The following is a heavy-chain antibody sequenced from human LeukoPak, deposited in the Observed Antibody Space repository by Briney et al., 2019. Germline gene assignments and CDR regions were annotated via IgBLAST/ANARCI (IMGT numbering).Heavy chain of an antibody. CDR3: TAHPYSSSWSSP. V-gene: IGHV3-15*01. J-gene: IGHJ5*02. CDR2: IKSKTDGGTT. D-gene: IGHD6-13*01. Sequence: GGSLRLSCAASGFTFSNAWMSWVRQAPGKGLEWVGRIKSKTDGGTTDYAAPVKGRFTIPRDDSKNTLYLQMNSLKTEDTAVYYCTAHPYSSSWSSPWGQGALVTVSS. CDR1: GFTFSNAW.